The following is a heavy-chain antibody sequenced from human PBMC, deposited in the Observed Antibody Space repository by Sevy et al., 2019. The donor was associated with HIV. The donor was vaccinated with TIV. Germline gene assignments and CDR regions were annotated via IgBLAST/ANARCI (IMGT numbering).Heavy chain of an antibody. CDR1: GFTFSYYD. V-gene: IGHV3-21*01. CDR2: ISSGSSYI. D-gene: IGHD3-10*01. CDR3: AKDGAYYGSDGMDV. Sequence: GGSLRLSCAASGFTFSYYDLNRVRQAPGKGLEWVSSISSGSSYIYYADSVKGRFTISRDNAENSLFLQMNSLRAEDTAVYYCAKDGAYYGSDGMDVWGQGTTVTVSS. J-gene: IGHJ6*02.